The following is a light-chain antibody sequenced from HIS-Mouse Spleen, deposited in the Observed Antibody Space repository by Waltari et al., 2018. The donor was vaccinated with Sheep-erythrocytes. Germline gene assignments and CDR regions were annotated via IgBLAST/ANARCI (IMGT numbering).Light chain of an antibody. Sequence: NFMLTQPHSVSESPGKTVTISCTRSSGSIASNYVQWSQQRPGSAPTTVIYEDNQRPSGVPDRFSGSIDSSSNSASLTISGLQAEDEADYYCCSYAGSYNHVFATGTKVTVL. J-gene: IGLJ1*01. CDR2: EDN. CDR1: SGSIASNY. CDR3: CSYAGSYNHV. V-gene: IGLV6-57*04.